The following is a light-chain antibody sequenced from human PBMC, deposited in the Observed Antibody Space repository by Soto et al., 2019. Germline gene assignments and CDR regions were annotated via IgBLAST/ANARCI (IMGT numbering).Light chain of an antibody. V-gene: IGLV2-14*01. CDR2: EVS. CDR3: FSYTSIGTYV. Sequence: SVLTQPASVSGSPGHSITISFTGTSSDVGNYKYVSWYQQHPGKAPKLMIYEVSNRPSGVSNRFSGSKSGNTASLTISGLQAEDETDYYCFSYTSIGTYVFGTGTKV. CDR1: SSDVGNYKY. J-gene: IGLJ1*01.